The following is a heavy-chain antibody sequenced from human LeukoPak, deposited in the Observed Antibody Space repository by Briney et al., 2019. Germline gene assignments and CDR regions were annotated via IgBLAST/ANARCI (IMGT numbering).Heavy chain of an antibody. Sequence: GGSLRLSCAASGFTFSSNAMSWVRQAPGKGLEWVSAISGSGGSTYYADSVKGRFTISRDNSKNTLYLQMNSLRAEDTAVYYCARNQRGVAAAIDYWGQGTLVTVSS. D-gene: IGHD6-13*01. J-gene: IGHJ4*02. V-gene: IGHV3-23*01. CDR3: ARNQRGVAAAIDY. CDR2: ISGSGGST. CDR1: GFTFSSNA.